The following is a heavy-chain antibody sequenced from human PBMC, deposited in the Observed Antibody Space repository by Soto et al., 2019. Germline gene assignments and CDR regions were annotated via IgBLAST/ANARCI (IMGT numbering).Heavy chain of an antibody. CDR1: GGTFNNYA. CDR3: ARGAHYDSSGYYYFY. D-gene: IGHD3-22*01. Sequence: QVPLVQSGAEVKKPGSSVKVSCKASGGTFNNYAISWVRQAPGQGLEWMGGIIPIFGTANYAQNFQGRVTITADESTSTAYMELRSLRSEDTAVYYSARGAHYDSSGYYYFYWGQGTLVTVSS. V-gene: IGHV1-69*01. CDR2: IIPIFGTA. J-gene: IGHJ4*02.